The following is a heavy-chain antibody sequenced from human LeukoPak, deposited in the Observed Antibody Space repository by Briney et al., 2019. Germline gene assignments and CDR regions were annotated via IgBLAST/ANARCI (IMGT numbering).Heavy chain of an antibody. D-gene: IGHD4-17*01. CDR1: GFTFSSYA. V-gene: IGHV3-23*01. CDR3: ARGLYGDYFGDYYFDS. J-gene: IGHJ4*02. Sequence: GGSLRLSCAASGFTFSSYAMNWVRQAPGKGLEWVSAISGNAITTFYADSVKGRFSISRDNSRNTLYLQMNSLRAEDTAVYYCARGLYGDYFGDYYFDSWGQGTLVTVSS. CDR2: ISGNAITT.